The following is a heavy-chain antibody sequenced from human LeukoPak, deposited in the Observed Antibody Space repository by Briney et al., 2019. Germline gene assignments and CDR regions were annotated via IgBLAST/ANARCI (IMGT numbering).Heavy chain of an antibody. CDR1: GGSISGYY. CDR2: IYYSGST. D-gene: IGHD2-21*02. V-gene: IGHV4-59*08. Sequence: SETLSLTCTVSGGSISGYYWSWIRQPPGKGLEWFGYIYYSGSTNYNPSLKSRVTISVDTSKNQFSLKLSSVTAADTAVYYCARRTERGVVTYWYFDLWGRGTLVTVSS. CDR3: ARRTERGVVTYWYFDL. J-gene: IGHJ2*01.